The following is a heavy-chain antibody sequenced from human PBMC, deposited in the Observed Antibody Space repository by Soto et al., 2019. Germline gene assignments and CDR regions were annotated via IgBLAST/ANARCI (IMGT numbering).Heavy chain of an antibody. D-gene: IGHD6-13*01. Sequence: ASVKVSCKASGYTFTGYYVHWVRQAPGQGLEWMGWINPNSGGTNYAQKFQGWVTMTRDTSISTAYMELSRLRSDDTAVYYCARRIAAAGISLGAFDIWGQGTMVTVSS. CDR1: GYTFTGYY. CDR2: INPNSGGT. V-gene: IGHV1-2*04. CDR3: ARRIAAAGISLGAFDI. J-gene: IGHJ3*02.